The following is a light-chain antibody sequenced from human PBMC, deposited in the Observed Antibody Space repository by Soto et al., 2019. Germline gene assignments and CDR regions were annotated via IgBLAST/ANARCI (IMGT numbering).Light chain of an antibody. J-gene: IGKJ1*01. V-gene: IGKV1-5*01. CDR2: DAS. CDR1: QSISNW. CDR3: QQYNSLWT. Sequence: DIQMTQSPSTLSASVGDRVTITCRASQSISNWLAWYQQKPGKAPKLLMYDASSFESGVPSRFSGSGSGTEFTLTISSLQPDDFETYYCQQYNSLWTFGQGTKVEIK.